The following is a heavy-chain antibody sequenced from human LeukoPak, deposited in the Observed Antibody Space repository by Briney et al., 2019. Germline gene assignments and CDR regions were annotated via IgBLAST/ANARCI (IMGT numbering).Heavy chain of an antibody. D-gene: IGHD3-22*01. J-gene: IGHJ4*02. V-gene: IGHV3-23*01. CDR3: AKAPLTYYYDSSGYYFDY. Sequence: GGPLRLPCAASGFTLSSHPMSWVPQAPGKGREGVSAISGRGGSTDYADSVKARFTISRDNSKNTLYLQMNSLSAEDTAVYYCAKAPLTYYYDSSGYYFDYWGQGTLVTVSS. CDR2: ISGRGGST. CDR1: GFTLSSHP.